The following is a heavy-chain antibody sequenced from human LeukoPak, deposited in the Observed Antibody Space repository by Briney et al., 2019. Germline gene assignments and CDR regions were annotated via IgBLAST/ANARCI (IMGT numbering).Heavy chain of an antibody. CDR3: AKDSKVFFWSGYYPY. J-gene: IGHJ4*02. Sequence: GGSLRLSCAASGFIVSSNYMSWVRQAPGKGLEWVSLIYSRGGTYYADSVKGRFTISRDNSKNTLYLQMNSLRAEDTAVYYCAKDSKVFFWSGYYPYWGQGTLVTVSS. CDR1: GFIVSSNY. CDR2: IYSRGGT. V-gene: IGHV3-53*01. D-gene: IGHD3-3*01.